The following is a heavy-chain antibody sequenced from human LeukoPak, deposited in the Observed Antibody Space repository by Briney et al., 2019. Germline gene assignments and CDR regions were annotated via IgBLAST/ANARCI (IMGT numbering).Heavy chain of an antibody. CDR1: GFTFGYYA. D-gene: IGHD6-13*01. Sequence: GGSLRLSCPASGFTFGYYAMSWFRQAPGKGLEWVGFIKSKAYGGTPEYAASVKGRFTISRDDSKAIAYLQMSSLKTEDTAIYYCTRGPRGSSWYGDYWGQGTLVTVSS. CDR2: IKSKAYGGTP. J-gene: IGHJ4*02. CDR3: TRGPRGSSWYGDY. V-gene: IGHV3-49*03.